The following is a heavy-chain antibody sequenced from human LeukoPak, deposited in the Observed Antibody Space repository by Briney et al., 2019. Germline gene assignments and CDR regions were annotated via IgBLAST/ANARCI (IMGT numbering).Heavy chain of an antibody. CDR1: GFTFSSYW. J-gene: IGHJ4*02. CDR2: INHNGNVN. CDR3: ARHPNSNWDY. D-gene: IGHD1-1*01. Sequence: GGSLRLSCAASGFTFSSYWMNWARQAPGKGLEWVASINHNGNVNYYVDSVKGRFTVSRDNAQNSLYLQMSSLRVEDTAVYYCARHPNSNWDYWGQGTLVTVSS. V-gene: IGHV3-7*03.